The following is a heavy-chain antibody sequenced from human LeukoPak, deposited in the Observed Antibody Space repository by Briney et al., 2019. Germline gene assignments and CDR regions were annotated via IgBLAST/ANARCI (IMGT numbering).Heavy chain of an antibody. Sequence: PSETLSLTCAVYGGSFSGYSWNRIRQPPVKGLEWIGEINHSGGTNYNPSLKSRVTISVDTSKKQFSLKLSSVTAADTAVYYCARGVDCYGVWGQGTLVTVSS. V-gene: IGHV4-34*01. CDR3: ARGVDCYGV. CDR2: INHSGGT. J-gene: IGHJ4*02. D-gene: IGHD2-21*01. CDR1: GGSFSGYS.